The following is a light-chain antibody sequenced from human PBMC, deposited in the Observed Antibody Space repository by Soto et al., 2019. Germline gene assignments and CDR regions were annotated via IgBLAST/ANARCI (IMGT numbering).Light chain of an antibody. Sequence: SALTQPASVSGSPGQSITISCTGTSSDIGSYDLVSWYQQHPGTAPKLIIYEVTKQPSGVSTRFSGSKSGNTASLTISGLQAVDEADYYCCSFADFTYVFGTGTKVTVL. CDR3: CSFADFTYV. CDR1: SSDIGSYDL. CDR2: EVT. J-gene: IGLJ1*01. V-gene: IGLV2-23*02.